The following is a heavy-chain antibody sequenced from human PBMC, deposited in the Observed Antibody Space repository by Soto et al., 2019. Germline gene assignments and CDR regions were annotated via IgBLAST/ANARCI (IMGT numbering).Heavy chain of an antibody. Sequence: QVQLVQSGPEVKMPGASVKVSCTTSGYTFTAYGLAWLRQAPGQRPEWLGWVGTNNANTNYAQKFQGRVTMTADTSTTTTYMELRSLRSDDTAVYYCARELNTDSSAYYSFAYWGQGTLVTVSA. CDR2: VGTNNANT. CDR3: ARELNTDSSAYYSFAY. V-gene: IGHV1-18*01. J-gene: IGHJ4*02. D-gene: IGHD3-22*01. CDR1: GYTFTAYG.